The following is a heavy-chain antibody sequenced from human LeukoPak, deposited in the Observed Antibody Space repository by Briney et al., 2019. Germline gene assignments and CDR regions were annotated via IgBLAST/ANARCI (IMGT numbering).Heavy chain of an antibody. CDR1: GGSISSSSYY. J-gene: IGHJ3*02. CDR3: ARDYLDLSYSLGGVFDI. CDR2: IYYSGST. Sequence: PSETLSLTCTVSGGSISSSSYYWGWIRQPPGKGLEWIGSIYYSGSTYYNPSLKSRVTISVDTSKNQFSLKLSSVTAADTAVYYYARDYLDLSYSLGGVFDIWGQGTMVTVSS. D-gene: IGHD1-26*01. V-gene: IGHV4-39*07.